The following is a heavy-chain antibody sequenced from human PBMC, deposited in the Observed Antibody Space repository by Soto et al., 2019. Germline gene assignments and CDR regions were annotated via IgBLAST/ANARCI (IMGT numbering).Heavy chain of an antibody. CDR1: GGSMNSGDYY. Sequence: QVQLQESGPGLVKPSQTLSLTCTVSGGSMNSGDYYWSWIRQPPGKGLEWIGYISYRGNTYYNPSLKSRVAISLDTSKNQFSLKLNSVTAADTAVYFCARDTNGWSYFDYWGQGTLVTVSS. CDR3: ARDTNGWSYFDY. D-gene: IGHD6-19*01. V-gene: IGHV4-30-4*01. CDR2: ISYRGNT. J-gene: IGHJ4*02.